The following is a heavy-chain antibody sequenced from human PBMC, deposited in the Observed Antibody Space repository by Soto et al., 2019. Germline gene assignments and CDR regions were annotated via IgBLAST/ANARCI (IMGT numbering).Heavy chain of an antibody. J-gene: IGHJ4*02. CDR2: ISESGGST. V-gene: IGHV3-23*01. Sequence: PELCMRRSCSASGFSFSHYAMIWVRQAPGKGLDSVSVISESGGSTHCADSVRGRFTVSRDNSKNSLSLRMNSLRDEDTAVYFCAKRSPYSSGWYSPIFDYWGQGALVTVPQ. CDR3: AKRSPYSSGWYSPIFDY. D-gene: IGHD6-13*01. CDR1: GFSFSHYA.